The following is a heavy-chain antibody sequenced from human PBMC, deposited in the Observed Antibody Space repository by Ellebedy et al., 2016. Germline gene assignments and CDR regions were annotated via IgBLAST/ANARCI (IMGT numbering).Heavy chain of an antibody. V-gene: IGHV3-21*01. Sequence: ESLKISCAASGFTFSSYSMNWVRQAPGKGLEWVSSISSSSSYIYYADSVKGRFTISRDNSKNSLYLQMNSLRAEDTAVYYCARAVAGYIDYWGQGTLVTVSS. D-gene: IGHD6-19*01. CDR2: ISSSSSYI. CDR1: GFTFSSYS. J-gene: IGHJ4*02. CDR3: ARAVAGYIDY.